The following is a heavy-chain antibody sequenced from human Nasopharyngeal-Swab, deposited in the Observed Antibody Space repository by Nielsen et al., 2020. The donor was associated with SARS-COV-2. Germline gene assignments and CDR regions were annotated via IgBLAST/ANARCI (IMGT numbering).Heavy chain of an antibody. V-gene: IGHV4-31*02. CDR3: ARGGGYGYGTWVWFDP. Sequence: WIRQPPGKGLEWIGYIYYSGSTYYNPSLKSRVTISVDTSKNQFSLKLSSVTAADTAVYYCARGGGYGYGTWVWFDPWGQGTLVTVSS. D-gene: IGHD5-18*01. CDR2: IYYSGST. J-gene: IGHJ5*02.